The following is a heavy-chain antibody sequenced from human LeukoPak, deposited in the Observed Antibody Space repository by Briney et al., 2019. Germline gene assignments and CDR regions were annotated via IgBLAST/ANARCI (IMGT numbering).Heavy chain of an antibody. J-gene: IGHJ4*02. CDR3: ARTRGDSSSTSYFDY. V-gene: IGHV3-23*01. D-gene: IGHD6-6*01. CDR2: ISGSGGST. Sequence: PGGSLRLSCAASGFTFSSYAMSWVRQAPGKGLEWVSAISGSGGSTYYAASVKGRFTISRDNSKNTLYLQMNSLRAEDTAVYYCARTRGDSSSTSYFDYWGQGTLVTVSS. CDR1: GFTFSSYA.